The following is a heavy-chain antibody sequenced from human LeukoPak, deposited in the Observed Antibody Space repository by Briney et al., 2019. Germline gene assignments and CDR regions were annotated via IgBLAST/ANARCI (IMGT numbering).Heavy chain of an antibody. J-gene: IGHJ4*02. Sequence: GGSLRLSCAASGFTFSSYGMNWVRQAPGKGLEWVSYISSSGSTIYYADSVKGRFTISRDNAKNSLYLQMNSLRAEDTAVYYCARVGLRTGFDYWGQGTLVTVSS. V-gene: IGHV3-48*04. CDR3: ARVGLRTGFDY. CDR2: ISSSGSTI. D-gene: IGHD3-10*01. CDR1: GFTFSSYG.